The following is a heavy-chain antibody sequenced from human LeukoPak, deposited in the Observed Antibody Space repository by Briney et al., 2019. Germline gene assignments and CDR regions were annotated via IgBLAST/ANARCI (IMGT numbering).Heavy chain of an antibody. CDR3: ASGPYSSSSLEY. D-gene: IGHD6-6*01. CDR1: GFTVSSNY. J-gene: IGHJ4*02. Sequence: GSLRLSCAASGFTVSSNYMSWVRQAPGKGLEWVSVIYRGGSTNYADSVKGRFTISRDNSKNTLYLQMNSLRAEDTAVYYCASGPYSSSSLEYWGQGTLVTVSS. V-gene: IGHV3-53*01. CDR2: IYRGGST.